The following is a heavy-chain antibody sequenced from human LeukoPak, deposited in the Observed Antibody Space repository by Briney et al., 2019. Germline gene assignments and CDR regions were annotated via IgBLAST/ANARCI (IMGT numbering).Heavy chain of an antibody. V-gene: IGHV3-30-3*02. D-gene: IGHD5/OR15-5a*01. CDR2: ISYDGSNK. CDR3: AKDGGSTNFDL. J-gene: IGHJ2*01. Sequence: PGGSLRLSCAASGFTFSSYAMHWVRQAPGKGLEWVAVISYDGSNKYYADSVKGRFTISRDNSKNTLYLQMNSLRAEDTAVYYCAKDGGSTNFDLWGRGTLVTVSS. CDR1: GFTFSSYA.